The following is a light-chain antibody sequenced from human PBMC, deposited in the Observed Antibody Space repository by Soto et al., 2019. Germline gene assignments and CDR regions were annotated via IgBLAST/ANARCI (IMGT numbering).Light chain of an antibody. Sequence: QSALTQPPSASGSPGQSVTISCTGTSSDGGGYNYVSWYQQHPGKAPKLMIYEVSKRPSGVPDRFSGSKSGNTASLTVSGLHAEDEADYYCRSYAGSNNLEVFGAGIKLTVL. CDR1: SSDGGGYNY. J-gene: IGLJ2*01. CDR3: RSYAGSNNLEV. V-gene: IGLV2-8*01. CDR2: EVS.